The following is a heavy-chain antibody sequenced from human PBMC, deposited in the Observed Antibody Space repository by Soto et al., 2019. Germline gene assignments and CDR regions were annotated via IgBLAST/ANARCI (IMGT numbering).Heavy chain of an antibody. D-gene: IGHD2-15*01. CDR3: ARRYGGTFDY. CDR1: GGSISSYY. J-gene: IGHJ4*02. CDR2: IYYSWST. V-gene: IGHV4-59*08. Sequence: QVQLQESGPGLVKPSETLSLTCTVSGGSISSYYWSWIRQPPGKGLGWIGYIYYSWSTNYNPSLNSPVTISVATSKNPFSLKLSSVTAADTAVYYCARRYGGTFDYWGQGTLVTVSS.